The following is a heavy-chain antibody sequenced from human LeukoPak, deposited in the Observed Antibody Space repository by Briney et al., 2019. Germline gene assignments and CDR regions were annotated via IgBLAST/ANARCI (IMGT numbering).Heavy chain of an antibody. J-gene: IGHJ4*02. CDR2: ISGSGGST. D-gene: IGHD3-3*01. Sequence: GGSLRLSCAASGFTFSSYAMSWVRQAPGKGLEWVSDISGSGGSTYYADSVKGRFTISRDNSKNTLYLQMNSLRAEDTAVYYCAKVDYDFWSGLYYFDYWGQGTLVTVSS. CDR3: AKVDYDFWSGLYYFDY. V-gene: IGHV3-23*01. CDR1: GFTFSSYA.